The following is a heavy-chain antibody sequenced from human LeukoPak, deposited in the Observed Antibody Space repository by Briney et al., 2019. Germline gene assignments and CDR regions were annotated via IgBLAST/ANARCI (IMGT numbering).Heavy chain of an antibody. Sequence: GGSLRLSCAASGFTFSSYGMHWVRQAPGKGLEWVAVIWYDGSNKYYADSVKGRFTISRDNSKNTLYLQMNSLRAEDTAVYYCARARLSNYNWFDPWGQGTLVTVSS. D-gene: IGHD1-1*01. CDR2: IWYDGSNK. CDR1: GFTFSSYG. CDR3: ARARLSNYNWFDP. V-gene: IGHV3-33*01. J-gene: IGHJ5*02.